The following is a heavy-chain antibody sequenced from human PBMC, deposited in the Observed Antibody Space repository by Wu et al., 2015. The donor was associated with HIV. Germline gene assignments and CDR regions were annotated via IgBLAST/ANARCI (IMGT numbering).Heavy chain of an antibody. Sequence: QVQLVQSGAEVKKPGSSVKVSCKASGGTFSSYAINWVRQAPGQGLEWMGRIIPIFGTANYAQKFQGRVTITADESTSTAHMELSSLRSEDTAVYYCARTDGLVDGGNSGYDYWGQGTLVTVXS. D-gene: IGHD4-23*01. V-gene: IGHV1-69*13. CDR1: GGTFSSYA. J-gene: IGHJ4*02. CDR2: IIPIFGTA. CDR3: ARTDGLVDGGNSGYDY.